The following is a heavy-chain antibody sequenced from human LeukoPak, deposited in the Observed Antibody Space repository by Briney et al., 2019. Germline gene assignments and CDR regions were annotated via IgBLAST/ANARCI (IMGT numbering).Heavy chain of an antibody. V-gene: IGHV4-34*01. CDR2: INHSGST. CDR3: ARRAYNNGYNFDY. D-gene: IGHD5-18*01. J-gene: IGHJ4*02. CDR1: GGSFSGYY. Sequence: SETLSLTCAVYGGSFSGYYWSWIRQPPGKGLEWIGEINHSGSTNYNPSLKSRVTISVDTSKNQFSLNLSSVTAADTAVYYCARRAYNNGYNFDYWGQGTLVTVSS.